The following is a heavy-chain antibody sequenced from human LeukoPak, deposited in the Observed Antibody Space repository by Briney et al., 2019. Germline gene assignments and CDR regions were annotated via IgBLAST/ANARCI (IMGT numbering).Heavy chain of an antibody. CDR3: ASVGYCSGGSCYRDAFDI. CDR1: GYSISSGYC. Sequence: ASETLSLTCAVSGYSISSGYCWGWIRQPPGKGLEWIGSIYHSGSTYYNPSLKSRVTISVDTSKNQFSLKLSSVTAADTAVYYCASVGYCSGGSCYRDAFDIWGQGTMVTVSS. V-gene: IGHV4-38-2*01. D-gene: IGHD2-15*01. CDR2: IYHSGST. J-gene: IGHJ3*02.